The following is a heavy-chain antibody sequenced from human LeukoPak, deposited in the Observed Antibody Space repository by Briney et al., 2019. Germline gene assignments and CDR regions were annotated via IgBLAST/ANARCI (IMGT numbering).Heavy chain of an antibody. CDR3: ARMYYYDSSGYYDGGVWFDP. CDR1: GYTFTGYY. Sequence: ASVKVSCKASGYTFTGYYMHWVRQAPGQGLEWMGWINPNSGGTNYAQKFQGRVTMTRNTSISTAYMELSSLRSEDTAVYYCARMYYYDSSGYYDGGVWFDPWGQGTLVTVSS. D-gene: IGHD3-22*01. CDR2: INPNSGGT. V-gene: IGHV1-2*02. J-gene: IGHJ5*02.